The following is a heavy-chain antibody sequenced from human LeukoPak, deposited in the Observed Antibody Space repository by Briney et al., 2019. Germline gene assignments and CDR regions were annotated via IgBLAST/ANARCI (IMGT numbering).Heavy chain of an antibody. CDR1: GYTFTSYG. V-gene: IGHV1-18*01. CDR2: ISAYNGNT. J-gene: IGHJ4*02. CDR3: ARDRGEITMIVVPPWNLFDY. Sequence: GASVKVSCKASGYTFTSYGISWVRQAPGQGLEWMGWISAYNGNTNYAQKLQGRVTMTTDTSTSTAYMELRSLRSDDTAVYYCARDRGEITMIVVPPWNLFDYWGQGTLVTVSS. D-gene: IGHD3-22*01.